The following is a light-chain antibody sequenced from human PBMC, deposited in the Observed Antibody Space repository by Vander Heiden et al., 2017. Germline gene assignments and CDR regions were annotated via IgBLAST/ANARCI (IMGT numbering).Light chain of an antibody. Sequence: QSALTQPPSASGSPGQSVTLSCTGSSSDVGTYNSVSWSHPPPGKAPKLMLYQVSKRPSGVPDRFSGSKSGNTAALTVSGLQHEDEADYYCSSYAGSNTDVFGTGTKVTVL. V-gene: IGLV2-8*01. CDR2: QVS. CDR3: SSYAGSNTDV. CDR1: SSDVGTYNS. J-gene: IGLJ1*01.